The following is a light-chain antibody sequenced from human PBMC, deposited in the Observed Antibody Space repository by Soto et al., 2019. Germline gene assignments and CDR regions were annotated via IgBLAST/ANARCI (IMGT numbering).Light chain of an antibody. V-gene: IGKV3-15*01. CDR3: QQYNNWPPIT. Sequence: EIVMSQSPATLSVSPGERATLSCRASQSISYNLAWYQQKPGQAPRVLIYSASTRATGIPARFSGSGSGTEFTLTISSLQSEDFAVYYCQQYNNWPPITFGQGTRLEIK. CDR2: SAS. J-gene: IGKJ5*01. CDR1: QSISYN.